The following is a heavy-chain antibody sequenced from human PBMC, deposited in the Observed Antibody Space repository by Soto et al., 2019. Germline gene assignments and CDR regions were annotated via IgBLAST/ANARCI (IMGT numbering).Heavy chain of an antibody. Sequence: GGSLRLSCAASGFTFSSYGMHWVRQAPGKGLEWVAVISYDGSNKYYADSVKGRFTISRDNSKNTLYLQMNSLRAEDTAVYYCAKEYYGVNSYYYYGMDVWGQGTTVTVSS. J-gene: IGHJ6*02. CDR1: GFTFSSYG. D-gene: IGHD4-17*01. V-gene: IGHV3-30*18. CDR2: ISYDGSNK. CDR3: AKEYYGVNSYYYYGMDV.